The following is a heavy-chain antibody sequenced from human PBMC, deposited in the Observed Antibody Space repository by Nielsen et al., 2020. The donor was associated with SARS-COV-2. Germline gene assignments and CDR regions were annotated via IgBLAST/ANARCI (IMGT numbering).Heavy chain of an antibody. J-gene: IGHJ4*02. CDR2: ISWNSGSI. V-gene: IGHV3-9*01. CDR1: GFTFDDYA. Sequence: SLKISCAASGFTFDDYAMHWVRQAPGKGLEWVSGISWNSGSIGYADSVKGRFTISRDNAKNSLYLQMNSLRAEDTAVYYCAKAGSHSYFDHWGQGTLVTVSS. D-gene: IGHD1-26*01. CDR3: AKAGSHSYFDH.